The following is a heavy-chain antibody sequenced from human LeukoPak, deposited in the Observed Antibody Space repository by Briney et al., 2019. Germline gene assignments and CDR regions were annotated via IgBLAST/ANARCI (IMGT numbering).Heavy chain of an antibody. CDR1: GFTFSSYS. CDR2: ISSSSSYI. V-gene: IGHV3-21*01. J-gene: IGHJ3*02. CDR3: ARKRSPGAFDI. Sequence: PGGSLRLSCAASGFTFSSYSMNWVRQAPGKGLEWVSSISSSSSYIYYADSVKGRFTISRDNARKSLYLQMNSLRAEDTAVYYCARKRSPGAFDIWGQGTMVTVSS.